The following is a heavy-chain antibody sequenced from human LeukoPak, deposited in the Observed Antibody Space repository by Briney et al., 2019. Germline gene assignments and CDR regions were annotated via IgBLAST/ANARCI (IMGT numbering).Heavy chain of an antibody. J-gene: IGHJ4*02. CDR2: INHSGST. Sequence: SETLSLTCAVYGGSFSGYYWSWIRQPPGKGLEWIGEINHSGSTNYNPSLKSRVTISIDTSKNQFSLKLSSVTAADTAVYYCARVLGPRIVMVINDYWGQGTLVTVSS. CDR1: GGSFSGYY. D-gene: IGHD3-22*01. CDR3: ARVLGPRIVMVINDY. V-gene: IGHV4-34*01.